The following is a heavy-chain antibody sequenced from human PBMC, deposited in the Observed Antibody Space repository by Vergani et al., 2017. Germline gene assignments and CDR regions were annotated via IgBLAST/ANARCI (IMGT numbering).Heavy chain of an antibody. D-gene: IGHD3-9*01. V-gene: IGHV1-46*03. CDR3: ARGDYGILTGYRY. Sequence: QVQVVQSGAEVKKSGASVKVSCKTSGYTFSNYYMHCVRQAPGQGLEWMGIINPSGGHTNYAQKFQGRVTMTRDTSTSTVYMELSSLRSEDTAIHYCARGDYGILTGYRYWGQGTLVTVSA. CDR2: INPSGGHT. J-gene: IGHJ4*02. CDR1: GYTFSNYY.